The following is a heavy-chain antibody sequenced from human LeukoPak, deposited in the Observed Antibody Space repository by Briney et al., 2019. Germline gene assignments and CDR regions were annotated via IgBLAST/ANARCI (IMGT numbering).Heavy chain of an antibody. CDR2: IYYSGST. CDR3: ASRYYYDSSGYWSI. Sequence: SETLSLTCTVSGGSISSSSYYWGWIRQPPGKGLEWIGSIYYSGSTYYNPSLKSRVTISVDTSKNQFSLKLSSVTAADTAVYYCASRYYYDSSGYWSIWGQGNLVTVSS. V-gene: IGHV4-39*01. CDR1: GGSISSSSYY. J-gene: IGHJ4*02. D-gene: IGHD3-22*01.